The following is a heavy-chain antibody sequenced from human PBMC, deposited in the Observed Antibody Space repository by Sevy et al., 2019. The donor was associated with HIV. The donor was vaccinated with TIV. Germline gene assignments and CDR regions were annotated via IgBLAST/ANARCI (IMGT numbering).Heavy chain of an antibody. CDR2: ISYDGSNQ. Sequence: GGSLRLSCVASGFTFSRYGMHWVRQAPGKGLEWVAVISYDGSNQYYADSVKDRFTISRDNSENTLFLQMNSLRAEDTAVYYFAKDDSYNQPLDYFYAMDVWGQGTTVTVSS. CDR3: AKDDSYNQPLDYFYAMDV. D-gene: IGHD1-20*01. J-gene: IGHJ6*02. V-gene: IGHV3-30*18. CDR1: GFTFSRYG.